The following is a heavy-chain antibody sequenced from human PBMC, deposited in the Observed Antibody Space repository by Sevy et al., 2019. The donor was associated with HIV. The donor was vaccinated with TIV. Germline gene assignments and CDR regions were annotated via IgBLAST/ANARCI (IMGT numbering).Heavy chain of an antibody. CDR1: GFIFSDYA. J-gene: IGHJ6*02. CDR3: AKDNRPATMSNSSYYYYYGMDV. D-gene: IGHD6-6*01. Sequence: SLRLSCAASGFIFSDYAMHWVRQAPGKGLEWVSGISWNSLSLDYADSVKGRFTISRDNAKNSLFLQMNRLRSEDTALYYCAKDNRPATMSNSSYYYYYGMDVWGQGTTVTVSS. CDR2: ISWNSLSL. V-gene: IGHV3-9*01.